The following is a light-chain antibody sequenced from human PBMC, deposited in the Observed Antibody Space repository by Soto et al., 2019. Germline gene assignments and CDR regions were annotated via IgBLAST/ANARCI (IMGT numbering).Light chain of an antibody. V-gene: IGLV2-14*03. CDR2: DVT. CDR3: CSYRSDIPRFYV. J-gene: IGLJ1*01. CDR1: HNDVGHENF. Sequence: QSVLAQPASVSGSPGQSITISCTGTHNDVGHENFVSWYQQHPDKVPKLIIYDVTRRASGVSSRFSASKSGNTAYLAISWLQADDEADYYCCSYRSDIPRFYVLGTGTKVTVL.